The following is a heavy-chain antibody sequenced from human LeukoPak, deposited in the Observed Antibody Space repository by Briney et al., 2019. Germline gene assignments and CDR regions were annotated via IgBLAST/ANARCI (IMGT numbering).Heavy chain of an antibody. CDR1: SGFIRSDY. CDR3: ASCAIRGGNASFDY. D-gene: IGHD4-23*01. J-gene: IGHJ4*02. Sequence: PSETLSLTCTVPSGFIRSDYWSWIRQPPGKGLEWIGYIYYSGSTNYNPSLKSRVTISVDTSKNQFSLKLSSVTAADTAVYYCASCAIRGGNASFDYWGQGTLVTVSS. V-gene: IGHV4-59*01. CDR2: IYYSGST.